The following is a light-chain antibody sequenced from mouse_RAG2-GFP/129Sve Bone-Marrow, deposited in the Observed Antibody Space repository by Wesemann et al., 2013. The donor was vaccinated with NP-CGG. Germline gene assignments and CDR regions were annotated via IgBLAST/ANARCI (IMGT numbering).Light chain of an antibody. Sequence: PAIMSASLGEKVTMSCRASSSVNYMYWYQQKSETSPKPWIYSTSNLASGVPARFSGSGSGTSYSLTISRMEAEDAATYYCQQRSSYPLTFGAGTKLELK. CDR1: SSVNY. CDR2: STS. CDR3: QQRSSYPLT. V-gene: IGKV4-57*01. J-gene: IGKJ5*01.